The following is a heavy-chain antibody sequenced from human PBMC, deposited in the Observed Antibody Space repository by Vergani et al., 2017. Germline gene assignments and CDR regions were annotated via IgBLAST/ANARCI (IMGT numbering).Heavy chain of an antibody. J-gene: IGHJ5*02. Sequence: QLHLQESGPGLVKPSETLSLTCTVSGGSITSSSYYWGWIRQPPGKGLEWIGNIYHSGGAYYNPSLKVRVTISVDTSKNQFSLEVTSVTAADTAVYYCASDTHSGQRADRWGQGILVTVTS. V-gene: IGHV4-39*01. CDR1: GGSITSSSYY. CDR3: ASDTHSGQRADR. D-gene: IGHD6-19*01. CDR2: IYHSGGA.